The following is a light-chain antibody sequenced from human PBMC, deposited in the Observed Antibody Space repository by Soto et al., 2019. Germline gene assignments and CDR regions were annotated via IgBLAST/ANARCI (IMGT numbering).Light chain of an antibody. CDR1: QRVSSY. J-gene: IGKJ5*01. V-gene: IGKV3-11*01. CDR3: QQRSNWPPIT. Sequence: EIVLTQSPFTLSLSPEERATLSCRASQRVSSYLAWYQQKPGQAPRLLIYDASNRATGIPARFSGSGSGTDFTLTISSLEPEDFAVYYCQQRSNWPPITFGQGTRLEIK. CDR2: DAS.